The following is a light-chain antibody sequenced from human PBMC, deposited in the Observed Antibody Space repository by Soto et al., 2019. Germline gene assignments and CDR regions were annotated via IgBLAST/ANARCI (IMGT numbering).Light chain of an antibody. J-gene: IGKJ4*01. CDR2: GAS. CDR3: QQYGDSPLT. V-gene: IGKV3-20*01. CDR1: QSVSVNY. Sequence: ETVLTQSPGTLSLSPGERATLSCRASQSVSVNYLAWYQVRPGQAPRLPIYGASSRAAGIPDRFSGRGSGTDFTLIISRLEPEDFAVYYCQQYGDSPLTFGGGTKVDIK.